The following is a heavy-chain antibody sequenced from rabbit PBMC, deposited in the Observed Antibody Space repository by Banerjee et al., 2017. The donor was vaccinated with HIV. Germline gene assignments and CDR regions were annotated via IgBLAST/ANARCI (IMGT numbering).Heavy chain of an antibody. CDR1: GFTFSIYW. Sequence: SGGGLVKPEGSLTLTCKASGFTFSIYWICWVRQAPGKGLEWIACINTSSGNTVYASWAKGRFTISKTSSTTVTLQMTSLTAADTATYFCARDLGGVIGWNFNLWGPGTLVTVS. V-gene: IGHV1S45*01. J-gene: IGHJ4*01. CDR2: INTSSGNT. CDR3: ARDLGGVIGWNFNL. D-gene: IGHD1-1*01.